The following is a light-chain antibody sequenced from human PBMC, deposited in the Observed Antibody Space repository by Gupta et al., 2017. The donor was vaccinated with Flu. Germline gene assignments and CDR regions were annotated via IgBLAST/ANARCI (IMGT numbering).Light chain of an antibody. Sequence: DIQMTQSPSSLSASVGDRVTITCRASQSISSYLNWYQQKPGKAPKLLIYAASSLQSGVPSRFSGSGSGTDFTLTISSLQPEEFATYYCQQSYSTPVFGQGTKVEIK. V-gene: IGKV1-39*01. CDR2: AAS. CDR3: QQSYSTPV. J-gene: IGKJ1*01. CDR1: QSISSY.